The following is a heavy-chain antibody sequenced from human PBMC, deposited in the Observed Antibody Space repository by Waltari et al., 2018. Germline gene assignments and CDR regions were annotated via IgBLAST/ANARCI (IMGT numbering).Heavy chain of an antibody. Sequence: QVQLQESGPGLVKLSQPLSHPCTVSGGPISTVLYYCSWIPQPAGKGLGWIGRTYSRGLTCFKSSLDSGSTRYVHTPKSRVTLTLGSATAEDSAMYYCVRATVTAAWDCAAEANDWFDHWGQGTLVTVSS. J-gene: IGHJ5*02. CDR1: GGPISTVLYY. V-gene: IGHV4-61*02. D-gene: IGHD1-26*01. CDR2: TYSRGLT. CDR3: VRATVTAAWDCAAEANDWFDH.